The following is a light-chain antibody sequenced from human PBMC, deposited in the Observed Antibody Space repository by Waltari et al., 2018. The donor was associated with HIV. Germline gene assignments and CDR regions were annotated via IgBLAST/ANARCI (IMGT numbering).Light chain of an antibody. CDR1: QHINIF. CDR2: CAS. J-gene: IGKJ3*01. CDR3: LQAFSVPS. V-gene: IGKV1-39*01. Sequence: DIQMTQSPSSLSASVGDRVTITCRASQHINIFLHWYQQKPGKAPKLLIFCASNLQSGVPTRFSSRGSWTDFALTISSLQPEDFGTYCRLQAFSVPSFGPGTKMDVK.